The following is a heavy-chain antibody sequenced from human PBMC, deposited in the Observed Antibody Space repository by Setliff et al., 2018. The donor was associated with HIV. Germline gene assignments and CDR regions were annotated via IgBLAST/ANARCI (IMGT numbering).Heavy chain of an antibody. D-gene: IGHD3-22*01. CDR1: GGSISSYS. J-gene: IGHJ4*02. CDR2: IYTSGST. CDR3: ARLQDSSGYYRY. V-gene: IGHV4-4*08. Sequence: SETLSLTCTVSGGSISSYSWSWIRQPPGKGLEWIGYIYTSGSTNYNPSLKSRVTISVDTSKNQFSLKLSSVTAADTAVYYCARLQDSSGYYRYWGQGTLVTVSS.